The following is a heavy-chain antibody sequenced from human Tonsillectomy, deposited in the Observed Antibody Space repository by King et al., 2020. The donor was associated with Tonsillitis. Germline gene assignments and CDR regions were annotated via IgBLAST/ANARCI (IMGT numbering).Heavy chain of an antibody. V-gene: IGHV4-34*01. J-gene: IGHJ6*02. CDR2: INQNGFT. CDR3: ARGLRYFEWSPTGPSYFYYGSDI. Sequence: VQLQQWGAGLMKTSRTLSLTCGVSGGSFSDYFWTWIRQSPGKGLEWIGDINQNGFTDYNPSLKSRLTMSVDTSKSQFSLKLTSVTAADTAVYYCARGLRYFEWSPTGPSYFYYGSDIWSQGTTVTVSS. D-gene: IGHD3-9*01. CDR1: GGSFSDYF.